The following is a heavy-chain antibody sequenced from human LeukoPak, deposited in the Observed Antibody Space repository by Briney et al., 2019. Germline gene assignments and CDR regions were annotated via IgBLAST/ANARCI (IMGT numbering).Heavy chain of an antibody. CDR3: ATAYYYDSSGYLVEEGDVN. V-gene: IGHV3-23*01. J-gene: IGHJ4*02. CDR1: GFTFSSYA. Sequence: GGSLRLSCAASGFTFSSYAMSWVRQAPGKGLEWVSAISGSGGSTYYADSVKGRFTISRDNSKNTLYLQMNSLRAEDTAVYYCATAYYYDSSGYLVEEGDVNWGQGTLVTVSS. CDR2: ISGSGGST. D-gene: IGHD3-22*01.